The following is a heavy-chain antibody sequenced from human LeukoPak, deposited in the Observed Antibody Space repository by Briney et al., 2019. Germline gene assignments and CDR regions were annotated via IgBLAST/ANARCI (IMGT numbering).Heavy chain of an antibody. CDR2: IIPILGIA. D-gene: IGHD6-13*01. CDR1: GGTFSSYA. CDR3: ASRSDSSSDY. J-gene: IGHJ4*02. Sequence: SVKVSCKASGGTFSSYAISWVRQAPGQGLEWMGRIIPILGIANYAQKFQGRVTITTDESTSTAYMELSSLRSEDTAVYYCASRSDSSSDYWGQGTLVTVSS. V-gene: IGHV1-69*04.